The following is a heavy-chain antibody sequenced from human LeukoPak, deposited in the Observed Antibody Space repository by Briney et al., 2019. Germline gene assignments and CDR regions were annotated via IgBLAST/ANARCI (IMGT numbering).Heavy chain of an antibody. D-gene: IGHD1-26*01. CDR1: GYSISSGYL. CDR3: ARDGAMIGVRGASGFDY. V-gene: IGHV4-38-2*02. Sequence: SETLSLTCTVSGYSISSGYLWGWIRQPPGKGLEWIGSIDGSGSSYYNPSLKSRVTISVDTSKNQFSLKLSSVTAADTAVYYCARDGAMIGVRGASGFDYWGQGTLVTVSS. J-gene: IGHJ4*02. CDR2: IDGSGSS.